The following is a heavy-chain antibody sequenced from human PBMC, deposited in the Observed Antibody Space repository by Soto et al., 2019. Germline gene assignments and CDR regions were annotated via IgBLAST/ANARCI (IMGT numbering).Heavy chain of an antibody. D-gene: IGHD3-10*01. CDR1: GFIFDNFG. J-gene: IGHJ4*02. V-gene: IGHV3-33*01. CDR2: IYYDGSKK. Sequence: QVQLVESGGGVVQPGSSLRLSCAASGFIFDNFGMHWVRQAPGKGLEWVSVIYYDGSKKYYADSVRGRFNITRDNSQNLLYLQMDRLMAQETATYYCARSPRVRGGTAARGCWGQGTLFTFSS. CDR3: ARSPRVRGGTAARGC.